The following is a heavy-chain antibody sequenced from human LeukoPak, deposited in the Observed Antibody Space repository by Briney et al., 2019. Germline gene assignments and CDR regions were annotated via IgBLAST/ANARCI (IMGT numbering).Heavy chain of an antibody. CDR1: GDSLNNSNYF. CDR2: IHYTGNA. Sequence: SETLSLTCTVSGDSLNNSNYFWGWIRQPPGKGLEWIATIHYTGNAYYNPSLTSRLTISVDMSRNQFSLKLTSVTAADTAVYYCARPVDWYFDAWGRGTLVTVPS. CDR3: ARPVDWYFDA. V-gene: IGHV4-39*01. J-gene: IGHJ2*01.